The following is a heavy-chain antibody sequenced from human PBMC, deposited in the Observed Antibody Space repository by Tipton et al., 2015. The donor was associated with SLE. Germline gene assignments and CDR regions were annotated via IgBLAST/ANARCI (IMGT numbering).Heavy chain of an antibody. V-gene: IGHV4-59*12. Sequence: GLVKPSETLSLTCTVSGAFISNKYWSWIRQPPGKGLEWIGYVSDSGATNYSPSLKSRVTISVDTPKNQFSLRLNSVTAADTAVYFCARIAIAPAMGEYYFDSWGQGTLVTVSS. CDR2: VSDSGAT. CDR3: ARIAIAPAMGEYYFDS. J-gene: IGHJ4*02. D-gene: IGHD2-2*01. CDR1: GAFISNKY.